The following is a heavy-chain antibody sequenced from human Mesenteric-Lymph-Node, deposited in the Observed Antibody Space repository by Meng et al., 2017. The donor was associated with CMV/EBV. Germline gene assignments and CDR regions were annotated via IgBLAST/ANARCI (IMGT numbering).Heavy chain of an antibody. CDR2: INHSGST. V-gene: IGHV4-34*01. Sequence: QLQRWGAGLFKPSETLSLSCAVYGGSFSCYYWGWIRQPPGKGLEWIGEINHSGSTNYNPSLKSRVTISVDTSKNQFSLKLSSVTAADTAVYYCARHQRWLKSEGGFNYWGQGTLVTVSS. J-gene: IGHJ4*02. D-gene: IGHD4-23*01. CDR3: ARHQRWLKSEGGFNY. CDR1: GGSFSCYY.